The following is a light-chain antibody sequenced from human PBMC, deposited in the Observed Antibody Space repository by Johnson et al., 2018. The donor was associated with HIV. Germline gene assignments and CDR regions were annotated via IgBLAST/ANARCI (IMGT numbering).Light chain of an antibody. CDR3: GTWDSSLSAFYV. CDR1: SSNIGNNY. J-gene: IGLJ1*01. V-gene: IGLV1-51*01. CDR2: DNN. Sequence: QSILTQPPSVPAAPGQKVTISCSGSSSNIGNNYVSWYQQLPGTAPKLLIYDNNKRPSGIPDRFSGSKSGTSATLDITGLQTGDEADYYCGTWDSSLSAFYVFGTGTKVTVL.